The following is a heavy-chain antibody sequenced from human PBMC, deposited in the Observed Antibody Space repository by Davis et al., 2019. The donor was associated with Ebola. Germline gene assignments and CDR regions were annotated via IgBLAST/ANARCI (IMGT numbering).Heavy chain of an antibody. Sequence: SGPTLVKPTQTLTLTCTVSGFSLSNARMGVSWSRQPPGKALEWLAHIFSNDEKSYSTSLKSSLTISKDTSKSQVVLTMTNMDPVDTATYYCARTHYGDSYYYYYMDVWGKGTTVTVSS. D-gene: IGHD4-17*01. CDR3: ARTHYGDSYYYYYMDV. CDR2: IFSNDEK. V-gene: IGHV2-26*01. CDR1: GFSLSNARMG. J-gene: IGHJ6*03.